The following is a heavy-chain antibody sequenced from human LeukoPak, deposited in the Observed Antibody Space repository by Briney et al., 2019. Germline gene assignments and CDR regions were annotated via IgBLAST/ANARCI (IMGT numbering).Heavy chain of an antibody. Sequence: SETPSLTCAVYGGSFSGYYWSWIRQPPGKGLEWIGEINHSGSTNYNPPLKSRVTISVDTSKNQFSLKLSSVTAADTAVYYCARGLKRHNWNYFLVEHYFDYWGQGTLVTVSS. CDR2: INHSGST. V-gene: IGHV4-34*01. CDR3: ARGLKRHNWNYFLVEHYFDY. D-gene: IGHD1-7*01. J-gene: IGHJ4*02. CDR1: GGSFSGYY.